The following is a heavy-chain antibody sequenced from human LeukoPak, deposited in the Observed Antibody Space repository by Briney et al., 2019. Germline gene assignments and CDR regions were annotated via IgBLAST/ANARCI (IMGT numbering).Heavy chain of an antibody. CDR1: GYTFTGYY. J-gene: IGHJ3*02. V-gene: IGHV1-2*02. CDR3: ARLSSSWGPDAFDI. D-gene: IGHD6-13*01. CDR2: INPNSGGT. Sequence: ASVKVSCKASGYTFTGYYMHWVRQAPGQGLEWMGWINPNSGGTNYAQKFQGRVTMTRDTSIRTAYMELSRLRSDDTAVYYCARLSSSWGPDAFDIWGQGTMVTVSS.